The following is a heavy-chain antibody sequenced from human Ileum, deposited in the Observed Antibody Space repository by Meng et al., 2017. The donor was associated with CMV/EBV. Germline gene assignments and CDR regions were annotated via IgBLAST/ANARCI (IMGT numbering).Heavy chain of an antibody. CDR3: ARAISGHYYVP. D-gene: IGHD3-22*01. V-gene: IGHV4-30-4*08. CDR2: INYRGTT. J-gene: IGHJ1*01. Sequence: QPQSSGPGPVKPSQTLSLPCTVSGGSISSGDYYWSWIREPPGKGLEWIGYINYRGTTYYNPSLKSRLTISVDTSNNQFSLILSSVTAADTALYYCARAISGHYYVPWGQGTLVTVSS. CDR1: GGSISSGDYY.